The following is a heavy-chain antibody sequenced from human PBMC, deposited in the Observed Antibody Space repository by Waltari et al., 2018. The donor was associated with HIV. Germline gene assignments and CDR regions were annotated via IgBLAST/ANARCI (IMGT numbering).Heavy chain of an antibody. J-gene: IGHJ4*02. CDR1: GGSISSSSYY. CDR3: ARICFAAEGCNGDAAMVMGY. Sequence: QLQLQESGPGLVKPSETLSLTCTVSGGSISSSSYYWGWIRQPPGKGLEWIGRIDYSGASHNNPPLKSRVTVAVETAKNQFYPKLSSVTAADTAVYYCARICFAAEGCNGDAAMVMGYWGQGTLLTVSS. CDR2: IDYSGAS. V-gene: IGHV4-39*07. D-gene: IGHD5-18*01.